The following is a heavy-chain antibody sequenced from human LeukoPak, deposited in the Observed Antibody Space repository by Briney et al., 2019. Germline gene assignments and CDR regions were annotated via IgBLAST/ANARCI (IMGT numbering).Heavy chain of an antibody. Sequence: GGSLRLSCAASGFTFSRYWMSWFRQAPGKGLEWVANIKEDGREGYYGGSVKGRFAISRDNAQNSLYLRMNSLRAEDTAVYYCAKVPSRAPFGELFRWGQGTLVTVSS. D-gene: IGHD3-10*01. V-gene: IGHV3-7*03. CDR2: IKEDGREG. J-gene: IGHJ4*02. CDR3: AKVPSRAPFGELFR. CDR1: GFTFSRYW.